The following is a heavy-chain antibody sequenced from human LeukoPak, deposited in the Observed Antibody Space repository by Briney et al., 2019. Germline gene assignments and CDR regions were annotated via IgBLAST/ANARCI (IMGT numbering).Heavy chain of an antibody. CDR1: GFTFSNAW. Sequence: GGSLRLSCAASGFTFSNAWMSWVRQAPGKGLEWVGRIKSKTDGGTTDYAAPVKGRFTISRDDSKNTLYLQTNSLKTEDTAVYYCTTSELGISTGYWGQGTLVTVSS. D-gene: IGHD7-27*01. V-gene: IGHV3-15*01. J-gene: IGHJ4*02. CDR2: IKSKTDGGTT. CDR3: TTSELGISTGY.